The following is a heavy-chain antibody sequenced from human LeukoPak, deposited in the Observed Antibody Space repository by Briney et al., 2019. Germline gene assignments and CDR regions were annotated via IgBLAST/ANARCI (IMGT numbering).Heavy chain of an antibody. V-gene: IGHV1-46*01. D-gene: IGHD3-22*01. CDR3: ARVGQPSYYDSFIDFDY. J-gene: IGHJ4*02. CDR1: GYTFTSYY. CDR2: INPSGGST. Sequence: ASVKVSCKASGYTFTSYYMHWVRQAPGQGLEWMGVINPSGGSTSYAQKFQGRVTMTRDTSTSTVYMELSSLRSEDTAVYYCARVGQPSYYDSFIDFDYWGQGTLVTVSS.